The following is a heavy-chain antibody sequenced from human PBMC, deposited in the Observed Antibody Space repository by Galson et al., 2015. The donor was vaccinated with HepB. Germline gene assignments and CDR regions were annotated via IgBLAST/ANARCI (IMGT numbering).Heavy chain of an antibody. CDR1: GYTFTSYG. CDR3: AGYSSSWTSRWFDP. D-gene: IGHD6-13*01. Sequence: SVKVSCKASGYTFTSYGISWVRQAPGQGLEWMGWISAYNGNTNYAQKLQGRVTTTSDTSTSTAYMELRSLRSDDTAVYYCAGYSSSWTSRWFDPWGQGTLVTVSS. J-gene: IGHJ5*02. V-gene: IGHV1-18*01. CDR2: ISAYNGNT.